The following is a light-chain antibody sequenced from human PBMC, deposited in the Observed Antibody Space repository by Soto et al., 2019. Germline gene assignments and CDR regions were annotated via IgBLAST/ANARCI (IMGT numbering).Light chain of an antibody. V-gene: IGLV1-47*01. J-gene: IGLJ2*01. CDR2: RNN. CDR1: TSNIGSNY. CDR3: AAWDDPLRGRNVV. Sequence: QSVLTQPPSASGTPGQRVTISCSGSTSNIGSNYVFWYQQLPGTAPKLLIYRNNQRPSGVPDPFSGSKSGTSASLAISGLRSEDDADYYCAAWDDPLRGRNVVFGGGTKLTVL.